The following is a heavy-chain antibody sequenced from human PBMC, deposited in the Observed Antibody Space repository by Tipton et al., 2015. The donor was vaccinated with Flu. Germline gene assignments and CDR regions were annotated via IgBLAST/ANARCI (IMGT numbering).Heavy chain of an antibody. V-gene: IGHV3-30*04. CDR1: GCTFSSCT. CDR2: ISYDGINK. D-gene: IGHD3-10*01. CDR3: ASDEVYHGLGRSLGYFDP. J-gene: IGHJ5*02. Sequence: SLRLSCAASGCTFSSCTMHWVSHGPGKGLEWVAVISYDGINKYYTNSVQGRFTISRDNSKSTVFLQMSSLRSDDTAVYYCASDEVYHGLGRSLGYFDPCGQGTPVTVPP.